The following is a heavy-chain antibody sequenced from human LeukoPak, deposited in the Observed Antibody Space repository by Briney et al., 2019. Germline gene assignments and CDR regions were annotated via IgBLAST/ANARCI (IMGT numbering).Heavy chain of an antibody. CDR2: ISGGSHGT. D-gene: IGHD2-2*01. Sequence: PGGSLRLSCSASGFTFSSSAMSWVRQAPGKGLEWVSTISGGSHGTYYADSVKGRFTISRDNSKNTLYLQMNSLTAEDTAVYYCARVGVVPAAIPDGFDIWGQGTMVTVSS. CDR1: GFTFSSSA. J-gene: IGHJ3*02. CDR3: ARVGVVPAAIPDGFDI. V-gene: IGHV3-23*01.